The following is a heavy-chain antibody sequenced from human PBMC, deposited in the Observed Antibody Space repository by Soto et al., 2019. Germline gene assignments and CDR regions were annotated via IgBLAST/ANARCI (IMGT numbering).Heavy chain of an antibody. D-gene: IGHD1-26*01. J-gene: IGHJ5*02. CDR1: GYTFTSYG. CDR3: ARASGSSYWFDP. Sequence: QVQLVQSGAEVKKPGASVKVSCKASGYTFTSYGISWVRQAPGQGLEWMGWISAYNGNTNYAQKREGRATMTTETSTSTAYMELRSLRSADKDVYYCARASGSSYWFDPWGQGTLVTVSS. V-gene: IGHV1-18*01. CDR2: ISAYNGNT.